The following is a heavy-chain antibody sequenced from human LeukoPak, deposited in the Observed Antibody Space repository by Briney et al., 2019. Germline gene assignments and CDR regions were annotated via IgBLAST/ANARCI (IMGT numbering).Heavy chain of an antibody. V-gene: IGHV1-69*13. D-gene: IGHD3-10*01. Sequence: SVTVSCTASGGTFSSYAISWVRQAPGQGLEWMGGIIPIFGTANYAQKFQGRVTITADESTSTAYMELSSLRSEDTAVYYCARGVSSVTMVRGVIIKGKNYYYYYGMDVWGKGTTVTVSS. CDR2: IIPIFGTA. CDR1: GGTFSSYA. J-gene: IGHJ6*04. CDR3: ARGVSSVTMVRGVIIKGKNYYYYYGMDV.